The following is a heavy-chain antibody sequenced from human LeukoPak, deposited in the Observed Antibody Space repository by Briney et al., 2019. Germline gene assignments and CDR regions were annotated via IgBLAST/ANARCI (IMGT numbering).Heavy chain of an antibody. Sequence: SETLSLTCTVSGGSTSSSSYYWGWIRQPPGKGLEWIGSIYYSGSTYYNPSLKSRVTISVDTSKNQFSLKLSSVTAADTAVYYCARSTDDGYSYGHDYWGQGTLVTVSS. CDR2: IYYSGST. J-gene: IGHJ4*02. V-gene: IGHV4-39*01. CDR1: GGSTSSSSYY. D-gene: IGHD5-18*01. CDR3: ARSTDDGYSYGHDY.